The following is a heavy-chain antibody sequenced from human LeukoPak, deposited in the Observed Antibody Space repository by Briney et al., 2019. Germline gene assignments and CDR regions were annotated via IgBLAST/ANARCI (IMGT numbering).Heavy chain of an antibody. CDR3: ARGRAHDAFDI. Sequence: GGSLRLSCAASGFTFSSYSMNWVRQAPGKGLKWVSSISSSSSYIYYADSVKGRFTISRDNAKNSLYLQMNSLRAEDTAVYYCARGRAHDAFDIWGQGTMVTVSS. J-gene: IGHJ3*02. V-gene: IGHV3-21*01. CDR1: GFTFSSYS. CDR2: ISSSSSYI.